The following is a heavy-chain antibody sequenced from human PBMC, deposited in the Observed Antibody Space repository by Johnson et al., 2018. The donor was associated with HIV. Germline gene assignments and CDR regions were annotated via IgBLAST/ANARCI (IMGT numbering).Heavy chain of an antibody. J-gene: IGHJ3*02. CDR2: ISSSGGTI. CDR1: GFTFSDFY. V-gene: IGHV3-11*04. CDR3: ARAVTPFGDWEAFDI. D-gene: IGHD3-10*01. Sequence: QVQLVESGGGLVKPGGSLRLSCAVSGFTFSDFYMSWIRQAPGKGLEWVSYISSSGGTIYYADSVKGRFTISRDNAKNSLYLQMNRLRADDTAVYYCARAVTPFGDWEAFDIWGQGTMVTVSS.